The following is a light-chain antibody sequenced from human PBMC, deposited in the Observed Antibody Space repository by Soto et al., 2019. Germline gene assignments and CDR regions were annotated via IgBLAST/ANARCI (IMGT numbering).Light chain of an antibody. J-gene: IGKJ2*01. CDR3: LQFDNSPLYT. CDR2: GAS. CDR1: QSVSSSS. V-gene: IGKV3-20*01. Sequence: EIVLTQSPGTLSLSPGERATLSCRASQSVSSSSITWYQQKPGQAPRLLIYGASTRATGIPDRFSGSGSGTDFSLTISRLEPEDFAVYYCLQFDNSPLYTFGQGTKVEIQ.